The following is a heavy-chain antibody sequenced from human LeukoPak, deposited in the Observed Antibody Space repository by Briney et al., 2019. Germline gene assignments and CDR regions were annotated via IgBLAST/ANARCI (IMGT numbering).Heavy chain of an antibody. Sequence: SETLSLTCVVYGESFSGYSWSWIRQPPGKGLEWIGEIDERRNTNYNPSLKSRVTVSIDTSKNQFSLKLGSVTAADTAVYYCLRHGWHAWYFDLWGRGTLVTVSS. V-gene: IGHV4-34*01. CDR1: GESFSGYS. CDR3: LRHGWHAWYFDL. J-gene: IGHJ2*01. CDR2: IDERRNT. D-gene: IGHD6-19*01.